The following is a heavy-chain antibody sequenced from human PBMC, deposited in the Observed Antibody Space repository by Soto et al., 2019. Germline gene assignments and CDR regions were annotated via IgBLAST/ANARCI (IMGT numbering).Heavy chain of an antibody. CDR3: AKKLYSGSSHSDY. CDR1: GFTFSSYA. Sequence: EVQLLESGGGLVQPGGSLRLSCAASGFTFSSYAMSWVRQAPGKGLGWVSAISGSGGSTYYADSVKGRFTISRDNSKNTLYLQMNSLRAEDTAVYYCAKKLYSGSSHSDYWGQGTLVTVSS. V-gene: IGHV3-23*01. D-gene: IGHD1-26*01. J-gene: IGHJ4*02. CDR2: ISGSGGST.